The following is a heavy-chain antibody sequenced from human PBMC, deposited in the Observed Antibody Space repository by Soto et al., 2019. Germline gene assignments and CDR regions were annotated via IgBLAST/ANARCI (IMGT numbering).Heavy chain of an antibody. Sequence: PSETLSLTCTVSGDSVTSVSDYWSWIRQPPGKGLEWIGYIYYSGSADYNPSLGSQFTISIDTSKNQFSLILTSVTAADTAGYYCARGVGFGYYYYHMDLWGQGTTVTVSS. J-gene: IGHJ6*02. D-gene: IGHD3-10*01. CDR3: ARGVGFGYYYYHMDL. CDR1: GDSVTSVSDY. V-gene: IGHV4-61*01. CDR2: IYYSGSA.